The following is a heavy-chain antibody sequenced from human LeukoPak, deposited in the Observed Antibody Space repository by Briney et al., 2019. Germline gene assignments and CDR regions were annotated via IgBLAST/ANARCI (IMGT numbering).Heavy chain of an antibody. CDR2: ISGSGGST. D-gene: IGHD3-22*01. CDR1: GFTFSSYA. J-gene: IGHJ4*02. V-gene: IGHV3-23*01. Sequence: QPGGSLRLSCAASGFTFSSYAMSWVRQAPGKGLEWVSAISGSGGSTYYADSVKGRFTISRDNSQNTLYLQMNSLRAEDTAVYYCVKRRYDSSGYFDYWGQGTLVTVSS. CDR3: VKRRYDSSGYFDY.